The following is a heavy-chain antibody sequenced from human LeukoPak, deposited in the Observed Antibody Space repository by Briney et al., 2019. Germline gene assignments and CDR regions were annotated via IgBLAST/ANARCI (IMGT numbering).Heavy chain of an antibody. V-gene: IGHV1-2*02. D-gene: IGHD1-26*01. CDR3: ARDVGATGCLDY. CDR2: INPNSGGT. CDR1: GYTFTGYY. Sequence: ASVKVSCKASGYTFTGYYMHWVRQAPGQGLEWMGWINPNSGGTNYAQKFQGRVTMTRDTSISTAYMELSRLRSDDTAVYYCARDVGATGCLDYWGQGTLVTVSS. J-gene: IGHJ4*02.